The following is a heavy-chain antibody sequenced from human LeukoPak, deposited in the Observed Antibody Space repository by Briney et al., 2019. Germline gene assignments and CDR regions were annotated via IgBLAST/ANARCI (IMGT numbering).Heavy chain of an antibody. CDR1: GYTFTAHY. CDR3: ARVRVGYCSSTSCSSAGFDF. J-gene: IGHJ3*01. D-gene: IGHD2-2*01. Sequence: ASMKVSCKTSGYTFTAHYIHWIRQAPAQGLEWMGWMNPNSGDTNYAQKFQGRVTLTRDKTARTAYMELTRLKSDDTAVYHCARVRVGYCSSTSCSSAGFDFWGQGTMVTVSS. CDR2: MNPNSGDT. V-gene: IGHV1-2*02.